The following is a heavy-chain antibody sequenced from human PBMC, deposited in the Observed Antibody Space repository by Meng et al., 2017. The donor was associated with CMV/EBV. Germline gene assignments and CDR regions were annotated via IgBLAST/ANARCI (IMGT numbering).Heavy chain of an antibody. J-gene: IGHJ4*02. CDR3: ATQQLVHRDY. D-gene: IGHD6-13*01. Sequence: GESLRLSCAASGFTFDDYAMHWVRQAPGKGLEWVSLISWDGGSTYYADSVKGRFTISRDNSKNSLYLQMNSLRAEDTALYYCATQQLVHRDYWGQGTLVTVSS. CDR2: ISWDGGST. V-gene: IGHV3-43D*03. CDR1: GFTFDDYA.